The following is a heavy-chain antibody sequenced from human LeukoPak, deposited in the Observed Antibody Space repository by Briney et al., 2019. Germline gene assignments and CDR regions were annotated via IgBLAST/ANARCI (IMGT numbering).Heavy chain of an antibody. D-gene: IGHD1-26*01. CDR1: GFTFSSYW. Sequence: GGPLRLSCAASGFTFSSYWMSWVRQAPGKGLEWVANIKQDGSEKYYVDSVKGRFTISRDNAKNSLYLQMNSLRAEDTAVYYCARVGAGYYMDVWGKGTTVTVSS. V-gene: IGHV3-7*01. CDR3: ARVGAGYYMDV. J-gene: IGHJ6*03. CDR2: IKQDGSEK.